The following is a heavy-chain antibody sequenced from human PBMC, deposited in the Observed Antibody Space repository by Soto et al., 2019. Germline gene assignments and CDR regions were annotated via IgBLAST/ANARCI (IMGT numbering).Heavy chain of an antibody. CDR3: ATCGGDCYSSFDY. D-gene: IGHD2-21*02. CDR1: GGTFRSYT. Sequence: QVQLVQSGAEGKKPGSSVKVSCKASGGTFRSYTISWVRQAPGQGLEWMGRIIPILGIANYAQKFQGRVTITADKSTSTAYMELSSLRSEDTAVYYCATCGGDCYSSFDYWGQGTLVTVSS. V-gene: IGHV1-69*02. J-gene: IGHJ4*02. CDR2: IIPILGIA.